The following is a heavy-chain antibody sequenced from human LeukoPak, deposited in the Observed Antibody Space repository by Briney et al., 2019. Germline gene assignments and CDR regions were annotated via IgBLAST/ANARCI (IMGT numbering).Heavy chain of an antibody. J-gene: IGHJ5*02. CDR3: AKDRASIAAAGLGWFDP. D-gene: IGHD6-13*01. CDR1: GFTFSSYA. Sequence: GGSLRLSCAASGFTFSSYAMSWVRQAPGKGLEWVSAISGSGGSTYYADSVKGRFTISRDNSKNTLYLQMNSLRAEDTAVYYCAKDRASIAAAGLGWFDPWGQGTLVTVSS. V-gene: IGHV3-23*01. CDR2: ISGSGGST.